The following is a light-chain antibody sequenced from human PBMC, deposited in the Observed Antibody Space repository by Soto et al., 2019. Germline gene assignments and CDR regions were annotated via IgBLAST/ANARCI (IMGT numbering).Light chain of an antibody. CDR1: QSVSSY. CDR2: DAS. V-gene: IGKV3-11*01. CDR3: QQRYNWPLT. Sequence: EIVLTQSPATLSFSPGERATLSCRASQSVSSYLAWYQQKFGQAPRLLIYDASNRATGIPARFSGSGSATDFTLTISSLEPEDFAIYYCQQRYNWPLTFGQGTKVEIK. J-gene: IGKJ1*01.